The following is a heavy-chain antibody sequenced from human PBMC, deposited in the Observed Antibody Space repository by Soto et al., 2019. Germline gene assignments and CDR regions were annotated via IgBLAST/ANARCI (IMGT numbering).Heavy chain of an antibody. Sequence: EVQLVESGGGLVQPGGSLRLSCVASGFTFSDHYLDWVRQAPGKGLEWVGRARNKAKNYTTEYAASVKGRFTISRDDSTPSPYLQMNILKTEDTTIYYCSIFAFWRGYWGQGTLVTVSS. CDR3: SIFAFWRGY. CDR1: GFTFSDHY. CDR2: ARNKAKNYTT. J-gene: IGHJ4*02. D-gene: IGHD3-3*02. V-gene: IGHV3-72*01.